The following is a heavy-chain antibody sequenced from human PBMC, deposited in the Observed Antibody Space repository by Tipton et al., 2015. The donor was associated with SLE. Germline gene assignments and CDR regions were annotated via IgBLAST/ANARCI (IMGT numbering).Heavy chain of an antibody. J-gene: IGHJ3*02. CDR1: GFTVSSNY. CDR3: ARHDAFDI. V-gene: IGHV4-39*01. CDR2: IYYSGST. Sequence: LRLSCAASGFTVSSNYMSWIRQPPGKGLEWIGSIYYSGSTYYNPSLKSRVTISVDTSKNQFSLKLSSVTAADTAVYYCARHDAFDIWGQGTMVTVSS.